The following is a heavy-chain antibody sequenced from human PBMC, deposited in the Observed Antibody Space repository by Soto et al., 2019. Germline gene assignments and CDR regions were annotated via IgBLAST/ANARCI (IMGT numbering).Heavy chain of an antibody. CDR2: IIPIFGTA. Sequence: QVQLVQSGAEVKKPGSSVKVSCKASGGTFSSYAISWVRQAPGQGLEWMGGIIPIFGTANYAQKFQGRVTMTTDTSTSTAYMELRSLRSDDTAVYYCAMSGTGGGFDYWGQGTLVTVSS. D-gene: IGHD3-3*01. J-gene: IGHJ4*02. V-gene: IGHV1-69*06. CDR1: GGTFSSYA. CDR3: AMSGTGGGFDY.